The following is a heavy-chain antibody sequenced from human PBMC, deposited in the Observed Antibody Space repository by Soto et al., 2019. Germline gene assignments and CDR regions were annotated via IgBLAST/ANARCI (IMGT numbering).Heavy chain of an antibody. D-gene: IGHD6-19*01. J-gene: IGHJ4*02. CDR3: ARRRYSSGWFFDY. CDR1: GGSISSYY. Sequence: SETLSLTCTVSGGSISSYYLSWIRQPPGKGLEWIGYIYYSGSTNYNPSLKSRVTISVDTSKNQFSLKLSSVTAADTAVYYCARRRYSSGWFFDYWGQGTLVTVSS. CDR2: IYYSGST. V-gene: IGHV4-59*08.